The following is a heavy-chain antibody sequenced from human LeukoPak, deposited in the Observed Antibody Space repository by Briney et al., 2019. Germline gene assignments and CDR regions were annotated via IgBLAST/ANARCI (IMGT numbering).Heavy chain of an antibody. V-gene: IGHV1-2*02. Sequence: GASVKVSCEASGYTFTGYNMHWVRQAPGQGLEWMGWINPNSGGTNYAQKFQGRVTMTRDTSISTAYMELSRLRSDDTAVYYCARGGYGAKPEDPDYWGQGTLVTVSS. J-gene: IGHJ4*02. D-gene: IGHD4-17*01. CDR2: INPNSGGT. CDR3: ARGGYGAKPEDPDY. CDR1: GYTFTGYN.